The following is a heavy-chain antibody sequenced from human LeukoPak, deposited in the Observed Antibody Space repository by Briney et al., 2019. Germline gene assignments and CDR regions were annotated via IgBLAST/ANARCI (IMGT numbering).Heavy chain of an antibody. J-gene: IGHJ4*02. V-gene: IGHV1-2*02. CDR3: ARANWAYYDFWSGPTVDY. CDR1: GYTFTGYY. D-gene: IGHD3-3*01. CDR2: INPNSGGT. Sequence: ASVKVSCKASGYTFTGYYMHWVRRAPGQGLEWMGWINPNSGGTNYAQKFQGRVTMTRDTSISTAYMELSRLRSDDTAVYYCARANWAYYDFWSGPTVDYWGQGTLVTVSS.